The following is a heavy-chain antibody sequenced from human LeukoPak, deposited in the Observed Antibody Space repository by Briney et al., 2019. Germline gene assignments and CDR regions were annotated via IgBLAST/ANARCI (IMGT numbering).Heavy chain of an antibody. D-gene: IGHD6-13*01. CDR3: ARDVLAAGTSSYAFDI. V-gene: IGHV3-66*01. J-gene: IGHJ3*02. Sequence: PGGSLRLSCAASGFTVSSNYMSWVRQAPGKGLEWVSVIYSGGSTYYADSVKGRFTISRDNSKNTLYLQMNSLRAEDTAVYYCARDVLAAGTSSYAFDIWGQGTMVTVSS. CDR1: GFTVSSNY. CDR2: IYSGGST.